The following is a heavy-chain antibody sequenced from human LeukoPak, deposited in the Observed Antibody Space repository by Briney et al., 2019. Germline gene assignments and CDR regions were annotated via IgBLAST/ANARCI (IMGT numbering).Heavy chain of an antibody. Sequence: ASVKVSCKASGYTFTGYYMHWVRQAPGQGLEWMGWINPNSGGTNYAQKFQGRVTNTRNTSISTAYMELSSLRSEDTAVYYCARYSSSGYYMDVWGKGTTVTVSS. CDR2: INPNSGGT. J-gene: IGHJ6*03. CDR3: ARYSSSGYYMDV. CDR1: GYTFTGYY. V-gene: IGHV1-2*02. D-gene: IGHD4-11*01.